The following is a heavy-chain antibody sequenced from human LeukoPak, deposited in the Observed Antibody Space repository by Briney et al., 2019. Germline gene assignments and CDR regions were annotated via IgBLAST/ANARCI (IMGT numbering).Heavy chain of an antibody. CDR1: GYTFTGYY. CDR2: INPNSGGK. D-gene: IGHD3-3*01. Sequence: GASVKVSCKASGYTFTGYYIHWVRQAPGQGLEWMGLINPNSGGKSYAQKFQGRVTMTRDTSISTVYMELYRLRSDDTAVFYCARGSGGPPQVLDYWGQGTLVTVSS. V-gene: IGHV1-2*02. CDR3: ARGSGGPPQVLDY. J-gene: IGHJ4*02.